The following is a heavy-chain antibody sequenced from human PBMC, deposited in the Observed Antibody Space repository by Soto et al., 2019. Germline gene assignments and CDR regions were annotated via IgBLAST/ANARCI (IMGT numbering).Heavy chain of an antibody. Sequence: SETLSLTCAVSGGSISSSNWWSWVRQPPGKGLEWIGYIYHSGSTYYNPSLKSRVTISVDRSKNQFSLKLSSVTAADTAVYYCARVGGLRDYWYFDLWGRGTLVTVSS. CDR2: IYHSGST. J-gene: IGHJ2*01. D-gene: IGHD4-17*01. V-gene: IGHV4-4*02. CDR3: ARVGGLRDYWYFDL. CDR1: GGSISSSNW.